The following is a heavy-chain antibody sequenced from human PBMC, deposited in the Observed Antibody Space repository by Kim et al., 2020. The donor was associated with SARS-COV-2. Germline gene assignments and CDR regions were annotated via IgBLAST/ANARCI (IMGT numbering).Heavy chain of an antibody. Sequence: GGSLRLSCAASGFTFDDYAMHWVRQAPGKGLEWVSGISWNSGSIGYADSVKGRFTISRDNAKNSLYLQMNSLRAEDTALYYCAKDRIAAAGTVSHFDY. CDR3: AKDRIAAAGTVSHFDY. CDR1: GFTFDDYA. CDR2: ISWNSGSI. V-gene: IGHV3-9*01. D-gene: IGHD6-13*01. J-gene: IGHJ4*01.